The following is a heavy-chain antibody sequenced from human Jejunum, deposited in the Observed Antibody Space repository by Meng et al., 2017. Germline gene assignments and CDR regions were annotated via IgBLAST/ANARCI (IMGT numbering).Heavy chain of an antibody. CDR2: IYYSGSI. CDR3: ARVGLGWSGFDS. CDR1: GGSISSGDYY. J-gene: IGHJ4*02. V-gene: IGHV4-30-4*01. Sequence: QVQLQESGPGLVKPSQTLSLTCTVSGGSISSGDYYWSWIRQPPGKGLEWIGYIYYSGSIYYNPSFKTRVTISIDTSKNQFSLQLSSVTAADTAIYYCARVGLGWSGFDSWGQGSLVTVSS. D-gene: IGHD6-19*01.